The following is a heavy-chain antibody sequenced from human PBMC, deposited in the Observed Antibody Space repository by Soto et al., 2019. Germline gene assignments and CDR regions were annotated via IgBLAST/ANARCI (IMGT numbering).Heavy chain of an antibody. V-gene: IGHV4-31*03. CDR3: ARDSTLTGYYYGMDV. CDR1: GGSISSGGYY. CDR2: IYYSGST. D-gene: IGHD3-9*01. J-gene: IGHJ6*02. Sequence: SETLSLTCTVSGGSISSGGYYWSWIRQHPGKSLERIGYIYYSGSTYYNPSLKSRVTISVDTSKNQFSLKLSSVTAADTAVYYCARDSTLTGYYYGMDVWGQGTTVTVSS.